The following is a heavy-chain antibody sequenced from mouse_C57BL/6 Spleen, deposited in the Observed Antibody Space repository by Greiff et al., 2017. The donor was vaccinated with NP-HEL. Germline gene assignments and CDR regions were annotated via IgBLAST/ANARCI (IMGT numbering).Heavy chain of an antibody. V-gene: IGHV1-76*01. D-gene: IGHD2-12*01. Sequence: VQLQQSGAELERPGASVKLSCKASGYTFTDYYINWVKQRPGQGLEWIARIYPGSGNTYYNEKFKGKATLTAEKSSSTAYMQLSSLTSEDSAVYFCARSGFGLLYYFDYWGQGTTLTVSS. CDR1: GYTFTDYY. CDR3: ARSGFGLLYYFDY. J-gene: IGHJ2*01. CDR2: IYPGSGNT.